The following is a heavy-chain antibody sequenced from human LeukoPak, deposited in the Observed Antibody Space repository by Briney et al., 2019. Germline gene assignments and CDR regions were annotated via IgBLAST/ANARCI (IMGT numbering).Heavy chain of an antibody. CDR3: ARPNGGSSWSPYFDY. J-gene: IGHJ4*02. CDR1: GFTFSSYS. D-gene: IGHD6-13*01. CDR2: ISSSSSYI. Sequence: AGGSLRLSCAASGFTFSSYSMNWVRQAPGKGLEWVSSISSSSSYIYYADSVKGRFTISRDNAKNSLYLQMNSLRAEDTAVYYCARPNGGSSWSPYFDYWGQGTLVTVSS. V-gene: IGHV3-21*01.